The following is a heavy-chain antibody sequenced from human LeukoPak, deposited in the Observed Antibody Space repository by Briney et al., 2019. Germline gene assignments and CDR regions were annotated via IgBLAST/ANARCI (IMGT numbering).Heavy chain of an antibody. CDR3: AKTPDYYGSGSSSYIDC. V-gene: IGHV3-23*01. J-gene: IGHJ4*02. CDR1: GFTFSSYA. CDR2: ISGSGGGT. Sequence: GGSLRLSCAASGFTFSSYAMSWVRQAPGKGLEWVSAISGSGGGTYYANSVRGRFTISRDNSRDTLYLQMNSLRAEDTALYFCAKTPDYYGSGSSSYIDCWGQGTLVSVSS. D-gene: IGHD3-10*01.